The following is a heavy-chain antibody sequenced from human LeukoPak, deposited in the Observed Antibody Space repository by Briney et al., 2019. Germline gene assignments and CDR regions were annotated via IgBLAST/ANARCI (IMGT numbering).Heavy chain of an antibody. J-gene: IGHJ6*02. CDR3: AKVPFELVVVPDTDYYYYGMDV. CDR1: GFTFSSYA. V-gene: IGHV3-23*01. D-gene: IGHD2-2*01. Sequence: QPGGSLRLSCAASGFTFSSYAMSWVRQAPGKGLEWVSAISGSGGSTYYADSVKGRFTISRDNSKNTLYLQMNSLRAEDTAVYYCAKVPFELVVVPDTDYYYYGMDVWGQGTTVTVSS. CDR2: ISGSGGST.